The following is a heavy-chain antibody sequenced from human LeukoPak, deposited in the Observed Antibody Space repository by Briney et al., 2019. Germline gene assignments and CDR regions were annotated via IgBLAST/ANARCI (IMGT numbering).Heavy chain of an antibody. D-gene: IGHD6-13*01. V-gene: IGHV3-74*01. J-gene: IGHJ6*02. CDR1: GFTFSSYW. CDR3: ARSSSYSSSWYPGDYYYGMDV. CDR2: INSDGSST. Sequence: GGSLRLSCAASGFTFSSYWMHWVRQAPGKGLVWVSRINSDGSSTSYADSVKGRFTISRDNAKNTLYLRMNSLRAEDTAVYYCARSSSYSSSWYPGDYYYGMDVWGQGTTVTVSS.